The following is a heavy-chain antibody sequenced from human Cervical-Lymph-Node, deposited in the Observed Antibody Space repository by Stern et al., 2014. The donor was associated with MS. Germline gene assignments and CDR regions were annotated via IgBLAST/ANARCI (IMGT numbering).Heavy chain of an antibody. D-gene: IGHD2-15*01. J-gene: IGHJ6*02. CDR2: VYYSGTT. CDR1: GGSISSSSYY. Sequence: QLQLQESGPGLVKPSATLSLTCTVSGGSISSSSYYWGWIRQPPGKGLEWIGRVYYSGTTHYNPSLKSRATISADTSRNQVSLKLSSVTAADTAVYYCARQSGYYFYNMDVWGQGATVTVSS. CDR3: ARQSGYYFYNMDV. V-gene: IGHV4-39*01.